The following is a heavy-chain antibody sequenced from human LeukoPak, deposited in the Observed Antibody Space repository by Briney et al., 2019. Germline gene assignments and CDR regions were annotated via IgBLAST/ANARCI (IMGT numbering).Heavy chain of an antibody. V-gene: IGHV1-69*01. CDR3: ARDDDDSSGYYYGGFDY. CDR2: IIPIFGTA. CDR1: GGTFSSYA. Sequence: GSSVTVSCKASGGTFSSYAISWVRQAPGQGLEWMGGIIPIFGTANYAQKFQGRVTITADESTSTAYMELSSLRSEDTAVYYCARDDDDSSGYYYGGFDYWGQGTLVTVSS. J-gene: IGHJ4*02. D-gene: IGHD3-22*01.